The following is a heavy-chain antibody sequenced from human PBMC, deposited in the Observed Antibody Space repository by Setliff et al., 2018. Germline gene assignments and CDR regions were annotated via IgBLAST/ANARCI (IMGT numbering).Heavy chain of an antibody. CDR1: GYIFTNYY. Sequence: ASVKVSCKTSGYIFTNYYVHWVRQAPGQGLEWMGVMNPGRGSRNYAQRFQGRVTMTSDTSTSTVYIEVSSLRYEDTAVYFCARAGMAAANRKGVFEYWGQGTLVTVSS. V-gene: IGHV1-46*01. CDR2: MNPGRGSR. J-gene: IGHJ4*02. CDR3: ARAGMAAANRKGVFEY. D-gene: IGHD6-13*01.